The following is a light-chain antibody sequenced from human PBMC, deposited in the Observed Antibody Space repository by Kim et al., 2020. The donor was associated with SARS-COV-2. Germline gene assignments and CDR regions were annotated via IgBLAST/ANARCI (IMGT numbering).Light chain of an antibody. J-gene: IGLJ2*01. CDR3: QSYNNGNQV. V-gene: IGLV6-57*03. CDR2: DNK. CDR1: RGSIANNY. Sequence: GKTVTLSCTRSRGSIANNYVQWYQQRPGSAPTIVIYDNKQRPSGVPDRFSGSIDSSSNSASLSISGLRTEDEADYYCQSYNNGNQVFGGGTQLTVL.